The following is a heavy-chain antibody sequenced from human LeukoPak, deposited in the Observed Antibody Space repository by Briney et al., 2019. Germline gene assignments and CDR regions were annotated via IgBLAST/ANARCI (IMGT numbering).Heavy chain of an antibody. CDR2: ISSSSSYI. Sequence: GGSLRLSCAASEFTFSSYTMHWVRQAPGTGLEWVSPISSSSSYIYYADSVKGRFTISRDNAKNSVFLEMNSLRVDDTAIYYCAKDARIFGVINYFDSWGQGTLVTVSS. V-gene: IGHV3-21*01. J-gene: IGHJ4*02. CDR3: AKDARIFGVINYFDS. CDR1: EFTFSSYT. D-gene: IGHD3-3*01.